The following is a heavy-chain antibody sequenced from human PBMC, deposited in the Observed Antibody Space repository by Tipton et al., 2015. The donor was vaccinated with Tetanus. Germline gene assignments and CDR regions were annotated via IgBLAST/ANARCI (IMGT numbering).Heavy chain of an antibody. J-gene: IGHJ4*02. CDR2: ITFDGNTK. Sequence: SLRLSCAASGFTSTRYAMHWVRQAPGKGLEWVAVITFDGNTKYYTESVKGRFTLSRDNSQNTLFLQMNSLKLEDTAIYYCAREDGGPTLDYFDSWGQGTLVTVSS. D-gene: IGHD3-16*01. CDR3: AREDGGPTLDYFDS. CDR1: GFTSTRYA. V-gene: IGHV3-30-3*01.